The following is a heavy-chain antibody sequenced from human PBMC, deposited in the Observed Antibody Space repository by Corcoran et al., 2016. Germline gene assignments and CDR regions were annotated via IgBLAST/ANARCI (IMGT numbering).Heavy chain of an antibody. V-gene: IGHV1-46*01. D-gene: IGHD2-15*01. CDR3: ARKYCSGGSCTGSFDY. Sequence: QVQLVQSGAEVKKPGASVQVSCKASGYTFTSYYMHWVRQVPGQGPEGMGIINPSAGTTTYAQKFQGRVTLTRDTSTSTFYMELSSLRSEDTALYYCARKYCSGGSCTGSFDYWGQGTLVTVSS. CDR1: GYTFTSYY. J-gene: IGHJ4*02. CDR2: INPSAGTT.